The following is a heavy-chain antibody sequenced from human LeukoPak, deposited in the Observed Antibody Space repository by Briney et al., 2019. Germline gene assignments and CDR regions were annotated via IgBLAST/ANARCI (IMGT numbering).Heavy chain of an antibody. J-gene: IGHJ5*02. CDR1: GGSISGSSYY. CDR3: ARAPNLYGGNRANWFDP. D-gene: IGHD4-23*01. CDR2: IYYSGST. Sequence: SETLSLTCTVSGGSISGSSYYWGWIRQPPGKGLEWIGSIYYSGSTNYNPSLKSRVTISVDTSKNQFSLKLSSVTAADTAVYYCARAPNLYGGNRANWFDPWGQGTLVTVSS. V-gene: IGHV4-39*07.